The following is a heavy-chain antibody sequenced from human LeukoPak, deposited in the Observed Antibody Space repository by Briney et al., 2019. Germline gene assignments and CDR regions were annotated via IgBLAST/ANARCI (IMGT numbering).Heavy chain of an antibody. Sequence: SETLSLTCTVSGGSISSSSYYWGWIRQPPGKGLEWIGSIYYSGSTYYNPSLKSRVTISVDTSKNQFSLKLSSVTAADTAVYYCASFRGSRLVIMVWDYWGQGTLVTVSS. CDR2: IYYSGST. D-gene: IGHD3-9*01. V-gene: IGHV4-39*01. CDR1: GGSISSSSYY. CDR3: ASFRGSRLVIMVWDY. J-gene: IGHJ4*02.